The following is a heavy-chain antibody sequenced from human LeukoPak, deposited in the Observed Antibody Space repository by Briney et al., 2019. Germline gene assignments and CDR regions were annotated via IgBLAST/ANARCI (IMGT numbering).Heavy chain of an antibody. V-gene: IGHV3-15*01. CDR1: GFTFSNAW. D-gene: IGHD3-22*01. Sequence: PGGSLRLSCAASGFTFSNAWMSWARQAPGKGLEWVGRIKRKTDGGTTDYAAPVKGRLTISRDDSKNTLYLQMNSLKTEDTAVYYCTRKFYYDSKALDWYFDLWGRGTLVTVSS. J-gene: IGHJ2*01. CDR2: IKRKTDGGTT. CDR3: TRKFYYDSKALDWYFDL.